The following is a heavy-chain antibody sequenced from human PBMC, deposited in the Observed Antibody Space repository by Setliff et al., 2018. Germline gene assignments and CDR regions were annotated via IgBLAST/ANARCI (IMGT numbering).Heavy chain of an antibody. CDR1: GYIFSTYG. J-gene: IGHJ4*02. Sequence: GASVKVSCKASGYIFSTYGITWVRQAPGQGLEWMGWISANNGHTKYVQKFQGRVTMTTDTSTATAYMELRSLRSDDTAVYYCARVPRLEWLLPTFDSWGQGTLVTVSS. CDR2: ISANNGHT. D-gene: IGHD3-3*01. CDR3: ARVPRLEWLLPTFDS. V-gene: IGHV1-18*01.